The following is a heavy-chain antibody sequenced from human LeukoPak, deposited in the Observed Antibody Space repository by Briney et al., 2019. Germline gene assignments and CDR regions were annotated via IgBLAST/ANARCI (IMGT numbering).Heavy chain of an antibody. J-gene: IGHJ4*02. CDR1: GGTFSSYA. Sequence: EASMKVSCKASGGTFSSYAISWVRQAPGQGREWMGRIIPILVLANYGQKFQGRVKITADKSTSTAYMELSSLRSEDTAVYYCARGQERYFDWFQGYYFDYWGQGTLVTVSS. V-gene: IGHV1-69*04. CDR2: IIPILVLA. D-gene: IGHD3-9*01. CDR3: ARGQERYFDWFQGYYFDY.